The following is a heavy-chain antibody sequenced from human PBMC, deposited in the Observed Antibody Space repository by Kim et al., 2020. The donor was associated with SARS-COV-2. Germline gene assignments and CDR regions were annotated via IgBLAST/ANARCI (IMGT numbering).Heavy chain of an antibody. Sequence: GGSLRLSCTASGFTFGDYAMSWFRQAPGKGLEWVGFIRSKAYGGTPEYAASVKGRFTISRDDSKSIAYLQMNSLKTEDTAVYYCTRVPLQYFDPLVDYWGQGTLVTVSS. D-gene: IGHD3-9*01. V-gene: IGHV3-49*03. CDR3: TRVPLQYFDPLVDY. CDR1: GFTFGDYA. CDR2: IRSKAYGGTP. J-gene: IGHJ4*02.